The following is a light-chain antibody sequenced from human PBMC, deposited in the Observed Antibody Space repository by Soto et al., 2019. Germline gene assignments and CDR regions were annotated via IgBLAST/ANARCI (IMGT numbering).Light chain of an antibody. Sequence: QSALTQPASVSGSPGQSITISCTGTSSDVGGYNYVSWYQQHPGKAPKLMIYDVINRPSGVSNRFSGSKSGNSASLTISGLQAEEEADYYCSSYTSSSTYVVFGGGTQLTVL. CDR3: SSYTSSSTYVV. V-gene: IGLV2-14*03. CDR1: SSDVGGYNY. CDR2: DVI. J-gene: IGLJ2*01.